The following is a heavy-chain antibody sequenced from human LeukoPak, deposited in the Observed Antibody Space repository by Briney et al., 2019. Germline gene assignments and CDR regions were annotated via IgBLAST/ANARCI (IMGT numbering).Heavy chain of an antibody. V-gene: IGHV3-21*01. J-gene: IGHJ4*02. Sequence: PGGSLRLSCAASGFTFSSYSMSWVRQAPGKGLEWVSSISSSSSYIYYADSVKGRFTISRDNAKNSLYLQMNSLRAEDTAVYYCARGSSRDGYNRRPFDYWGQGTLVTVSS. CDR3: ARGSSRDGYNRRPFDY. D-gene: IGHD5-24*01. CDR2: ISSSSSYI. CDR1: GFTFSSYS.